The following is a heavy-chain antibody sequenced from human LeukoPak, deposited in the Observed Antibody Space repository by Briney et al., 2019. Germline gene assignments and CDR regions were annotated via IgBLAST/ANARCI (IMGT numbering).Heavy chain of an antibody. Sequence: PSETLSLTCAVYGGSFSGYYWSWIRQPPGKGLEWIGEINHGGSTNYNPSLKSRVTISVDTSKNQFSLKLSSVTAADTAVYYCARGRRQQLVRFDYYYYGMDVWGQGTTVTVSS. CDR3: ARGRRQQLVRFDYYYYGMDV. CDR2: INHGGST. V-gene: IGHV4-34*01. D-gene: IGHD6-13*01. J-gene: IGHJ6*02. CDR1: GGSFSGYY.